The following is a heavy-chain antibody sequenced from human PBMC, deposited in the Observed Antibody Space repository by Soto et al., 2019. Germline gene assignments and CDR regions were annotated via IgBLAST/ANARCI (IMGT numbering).Heavy chain of an antibody. J-gene: IGHJ5*02. D-gene: IGHD3-3*01. CDR3: ARGLNFGVVTWFDP. CDR2: IYYSGST. Sequence: SETLSLTCTVSGGSISSGGYYWSWIRQHPGKGLEWIGYIYYSGSTYYNPSLKSRVTISVDTSKNQFSLKLSSVTAADTAVYYCARGLNFGVVTWFDPWGQGTLVTVSS. CDR1: GGSISSGGYY. V-gene: IGHV4-31*03.